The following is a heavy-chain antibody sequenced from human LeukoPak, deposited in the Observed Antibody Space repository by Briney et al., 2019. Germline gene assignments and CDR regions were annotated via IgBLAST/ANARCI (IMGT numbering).Heavy chain of an antibody. CDR3: AKDRPPGPAAGMFDY. CDR1: GFIFSSYE. CDR2: ISSSGSTI. V-gene: IGHV3-48*03. Sequence: GGSLRLSCAVSGFIFSSYEMNWVRQAPGKGLERVSDISSSGSTIYYADSVKGRFTISRDNAKNSLYLQMNSLRAEDTAVYYCAKDRPPGPAAGMFDYWGQGTLVTVSS. J-gene: IGHJ4*02. D-gene: IGHD6-13*01.